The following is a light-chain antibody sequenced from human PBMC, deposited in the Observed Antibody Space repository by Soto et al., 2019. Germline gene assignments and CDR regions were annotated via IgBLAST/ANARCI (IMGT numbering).Light chain of an antibody. V-gene: IGLV2-14*03. Sequence: QSVLTQPASVSGSPGQSITISCTGTSSDIGSYNYVSCYQQHPGKAPKLIIYDVTNRPAGISSRFSASKSGDTASLTISFFHADDEADYFCSSYKSTSTPYVFGTGTKVTVL. CDR3: SSYKSTSTPYV. CDR2: DVT. CDR1: SSDIGSYNY. J-gene: IGLJ1*01.